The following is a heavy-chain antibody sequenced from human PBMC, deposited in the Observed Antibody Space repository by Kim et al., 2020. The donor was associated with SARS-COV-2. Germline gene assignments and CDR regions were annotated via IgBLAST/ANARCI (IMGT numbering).Heavy chain of an antibody. Sequence: GGSLRLSCAASGFTFSSYSMNWVRQAPGKGLEWVSSISGSRNYIYYADSVKGRFTISRDNAKNSLYLQMNSLRAEDTAVYYCARDPGELLGGMDGWGQGTTVTVSS. J-gene: IGHJ6*02. CDR3: ARDPGELLGGMDG. V-gene: IGHV3-21*01. CDR2: ISGSRNYI. CDR1: GFTFSSYS. D-gene: IGHD1-26*01.